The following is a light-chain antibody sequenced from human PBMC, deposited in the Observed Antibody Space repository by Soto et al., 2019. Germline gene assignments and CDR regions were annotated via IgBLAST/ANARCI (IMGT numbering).Light chain of an antibody. CDR3: AAWGDSLNGHV. V-gene: IGLV1-44*01. CDR2: TNY. CDR1: SSNIGTNP. Sequence: QAVVTQPPSASGTPGQRVTISCSGSSSNIGTNPVNWYQQLPGTAPKLLIYTNYQRPSGVPDRFSGSKSGTSASLAISGLQSEDEADYYCAAWGDSLNGHVFGTGTKLTVL. J-gene: IGLJ1*01.